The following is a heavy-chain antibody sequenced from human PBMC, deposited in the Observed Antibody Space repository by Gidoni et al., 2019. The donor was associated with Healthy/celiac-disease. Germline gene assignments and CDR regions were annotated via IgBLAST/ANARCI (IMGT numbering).Heavy chain of an antibody. CDR1: GGSISSYY. V-gene: IGHV4-59*01. J-gene: IGHJ4*02. CDR3: AILADGSGSYYTNSYGFH. CDR2: IYYSGST. D-gene: IGHD3-10*01. Sequence: QVQLQESGPGLVKPSETLSLTCTVSGGSISSYYWSWIRQPPGKGLEWIGYIYYSGSTNYNPSLKSRVTISVDTSKNQFSLKLSSVTAADTAVYYCAILADGSGSYYTNSYGFHWGQGTLVTVSS.